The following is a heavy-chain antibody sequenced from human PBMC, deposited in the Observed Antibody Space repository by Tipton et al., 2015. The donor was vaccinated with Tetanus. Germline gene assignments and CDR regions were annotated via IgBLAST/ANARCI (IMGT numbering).Heavy chain of an antibody. Sequence: LSLTCTVSGGSISSGDYYWSWIRQPPGKGLEWIGYIYYSGSTYYNPSLKSRVTISVDTSKNQFSLKLSSVTAADTAVYYCARDVASSSWEGAYYFDYWGQGTLVTVSS. J-gene: IGHJ4*02. D-gene: IGHD6-13*01. CDR3: ARDVASSSWEGAYYFDY. CDR2: IYYSGST. V-gene: IGHV4-30-4*01. CDR1: GGSISSGDYY.